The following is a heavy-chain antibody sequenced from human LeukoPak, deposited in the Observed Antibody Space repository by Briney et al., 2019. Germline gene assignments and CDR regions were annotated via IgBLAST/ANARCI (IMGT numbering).Heavy chain of an antibody. V-gene: IGHV3-53*01. CDR3: ARFETVAAKPFEY. CDR1: GLTVSSNY. J-gene: IGHJ4*02. CDR2: IYSGGST. Sequence: GGSLRLSCAASGLTVSSNYMSWVRQAPGKELEWVSVIYSGGSTYYADSVKGRFTISRDNAKNSLYLQMDSLRAEDTAVCYCARFETVAAKPFEYWGQGALVTVSS. D-gene: IGHD6-19*01.